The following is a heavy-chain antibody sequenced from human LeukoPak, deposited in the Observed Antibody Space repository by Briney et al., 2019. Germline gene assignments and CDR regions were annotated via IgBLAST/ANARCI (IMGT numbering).Heavy chain of an antibody. CDR1: GGSINSGSYY. D-gene: IGHD2-2*01. V-gene: IGHV4-61*02. J-gene: IGHJ4*02. CDR3: ARDCRSTSCFSAWDY. Sequence: SQTLSLTCTVSGGSINSGSYYWNWIRQPAGKGLEWIGRIYTSGGTNYNPSLKSRVTISVDRSKNQFSLKLSSVTAADTATYYCARDCRSTSCFSAWDYWGQGILVTVSS. CDR2: IYTSGGT.